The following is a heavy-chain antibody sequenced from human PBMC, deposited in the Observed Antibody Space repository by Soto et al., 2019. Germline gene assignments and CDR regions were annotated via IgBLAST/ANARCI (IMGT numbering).Heavy chain of an antibody. V-gene: IGHV4-59*01. CDR1: GGSISSYY. Sequence: QVQLQESGPGLVKPSETLSLTCTVSGGSISSYYWSWIRQPPGKGLEWIGYIYYSGSTNYNPSLKSRVTISVDTSKNQCSLKLSSVTAADTAVYYCARDYGDYGDWYFDLWGRGTLVTVSS. CDR3: ARDYGDYGDWYFDL. J-gene: IGHJ2*01. CDR2: IYYSGST. D-gene: IGHD4-17*01.